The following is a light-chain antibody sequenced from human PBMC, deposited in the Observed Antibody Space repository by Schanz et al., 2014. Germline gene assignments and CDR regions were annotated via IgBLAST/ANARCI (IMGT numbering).Light chain of an antibody. CDR2: DVS. CDR1: SSDVGSYDY. V-gene: IGLV2-14*01. J-gene: IGLJ3*02. CDR3: SSYTSFSTWV. Sequence: QSALIQPPSVSGSPGQSVTISCTGTSSDVGSYDYVSWYQQHPGKAPKLMIYDVSNRPSGVSNRFSGSKSGNTASLTISGLQAEDEADYYCSSYTSFSTWVFGGGTKLTVL.